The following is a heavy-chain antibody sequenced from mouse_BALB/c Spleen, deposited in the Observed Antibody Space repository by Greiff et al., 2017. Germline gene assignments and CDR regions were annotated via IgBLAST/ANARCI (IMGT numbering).Heavy chain of an antibody. Sequence: EVKLVESGGGLVQPGGSLRLSCATSGFTFTDYYMSWVRQPPGKALEWLGFIRNKANGYTTEYSASVKGRFTISRDNSQSILYLQMNTLRAEDSATYYCARVPSYYGNYVDYWGQGTTLTVS. V-gene: IGHV7-3*02. CDR2: IRNKANGYTT. D-gene: IGHD2-10*01. J-gene: IGHJ2*01. CDR3: ARVPSYYGNYVDY. CDR1: GFTFTDYY.